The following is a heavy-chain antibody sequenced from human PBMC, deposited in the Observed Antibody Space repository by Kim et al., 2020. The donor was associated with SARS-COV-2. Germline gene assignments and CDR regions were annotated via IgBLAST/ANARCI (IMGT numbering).Heavy chain of an antibody. J-gene: IGHJ4*02. Sequence: LKSRVTISVDTSKNQFSLKLSSVTAADTAVYYCARTRGTSKTGTTYYFDYWGQGTLVTVSS. V-gene: IGHV4-39*01. D-gene: IGHD1-1*01. CDR3: ARTRGTSKTGTTYYFDY.